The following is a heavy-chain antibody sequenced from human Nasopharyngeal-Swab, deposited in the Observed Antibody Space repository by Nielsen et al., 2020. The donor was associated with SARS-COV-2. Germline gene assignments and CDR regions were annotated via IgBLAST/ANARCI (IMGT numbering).Heavy chain of an antibody. CDR2: IYYSGST. CDR3: ARQVLTYYDFWSGPTPDY. J-gene: IGHJ4*02. D-gene: IGHD3-3*01. CDR1: GGSISSSSYY. Sequence: SETLSLTCTVSGGSISSSSYYWGWIRQPPGKGLEWIGSIYYSGSTYYNPSLKSRVTISVDTSKNQFSLKLSSVTAADTAVYYCARQVLTYYDFWSGPTPDYWGRGTLVTVSS. V-gene: IGHV4-39*01.